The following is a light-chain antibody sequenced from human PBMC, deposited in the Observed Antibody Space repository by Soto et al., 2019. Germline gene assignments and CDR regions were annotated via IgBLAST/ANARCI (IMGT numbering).Light chain of an antibody. V-gene: IGKV1-5*03. J-gene: IGKJ4*01. CDR2: KAS. CDR1: QSISSW. Sequence: DIQMTQSPSTLSASVGDRVTITCRASQSISSWLAWYQQKPGKAPKLLIYKASSLESGVPSRFGGSGSGTEFTLTISSLQPDDFATYYCQQYNSYPLTVCGGTKVDIK. CDR3: QQYNSYPLT.